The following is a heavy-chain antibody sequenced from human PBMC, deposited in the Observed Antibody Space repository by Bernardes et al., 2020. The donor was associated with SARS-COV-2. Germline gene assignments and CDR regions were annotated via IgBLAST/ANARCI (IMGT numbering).Heavy chain of an antibody. CDR3: AREGIAAAGNSDDAFDI. CDR1: GFTFSSYG. J-gene: IGHJ3*02. Sequence: GGSLRLSCAASGFTFSSYGMHWVRQAPGKGLEWVAVIWYDGSNKYYADSVKGRFTISRDNSKNTLYLQMNSLRAEDTAVYYCAREGIAAAGNSDDAFDIWGQGTMVTVSS. V-gene: IGHV3-33*01. CDR2: IWYDGSNK. D-gene: IGHD6-13*01.